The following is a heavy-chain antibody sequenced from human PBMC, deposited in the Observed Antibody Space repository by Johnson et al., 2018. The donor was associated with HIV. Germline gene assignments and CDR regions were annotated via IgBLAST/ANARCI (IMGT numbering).Heavy chain of an antibody. D-gene: IGHD2-21*02. V-gene: IGHV3-33*06. J-gene: IGHJ3*02. CDR1: GFTFSSYG. Sequence: QVQLVESGGGVVQPGRSLRLSCAASGFTFSSYGMHWVRQAPGKGLEWVAVIWYDGSNKYYADSVKGGFTISRDNSKNTLYLQMNSLRAEDTAVYYCAKDQYCGGDCYPDAFDIWGQGTMVTVSS. CDR3: AKDQYCGGDCYPDAFDI. CDR2: IWYDGSNK.